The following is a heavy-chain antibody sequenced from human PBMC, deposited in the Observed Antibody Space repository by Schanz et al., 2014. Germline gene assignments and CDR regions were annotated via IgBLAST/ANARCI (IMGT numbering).Heavy chain of an antibody. D-gene: IGHD3-9*01. CDR2: VRKKEFSDDTE. CDR3: VREGSTTPVAGLRSFGWLGRFDY. V-gene: IGHV3-72*01. J-gene: IGHJ4*02. CDR1: GFSFSSYS. Sequence: EVQLVESGGGLVQPGGSLRLSCAASGFSFSSYSLNWVRQAAGKGLEWVGRVRKKEFSDDTEEYAASVRGRFTISRDDSKNVVNLQMNGLKTEDTAMYYCVREGSTTPVAGLRSFGWLGRFDYWGQGALVTVSS.